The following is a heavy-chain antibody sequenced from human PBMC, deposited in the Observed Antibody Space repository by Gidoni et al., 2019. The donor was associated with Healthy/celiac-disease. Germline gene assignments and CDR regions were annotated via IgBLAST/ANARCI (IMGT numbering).Heavy chain of an antibody. D-gene: IGHD3-3*01. CDR2: INHSGST. Sequence: QVQLQQWGAGLLKPSETLSLTCAVYGGSFSGYYWSWLRQPPGKGLEWIGEINHSGSTNYNPSLKSRVTISVDTSKNQFSLKLSSVTAADTAVYYCARARGVRGNYDFWANYYYYGMDVWGQGTTVTVSS. CDR1: GGSFSGYY. CDR3: ARARGVRGNYDFWANYYYYGMDV. J-gene: IGHJ6*02. V-gene: IGHV4-34*01.